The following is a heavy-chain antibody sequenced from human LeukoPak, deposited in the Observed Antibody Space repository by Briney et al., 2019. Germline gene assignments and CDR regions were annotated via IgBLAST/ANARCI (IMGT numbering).Heavy chain of an antibody. J-gene: IGHJ4*02. CDR3: ARHPLTMVRGVITMVWCFDY. CDR2: IDPSDSYT. D-gene: IGHD3-10*01. CDR1: GYSFTSYW. V-gene: IGHV5-10-1*01. Sequence: GESLKISCKGSGYSFTSYWISWVRQMPGKGLEWMGRIDPSDSYTNYSPSFQGHVTISADKSISTAYLQWSSLKASDTAMYYCARHPLTMVRGVITMVWCFDYWGQGTLVTVSS.